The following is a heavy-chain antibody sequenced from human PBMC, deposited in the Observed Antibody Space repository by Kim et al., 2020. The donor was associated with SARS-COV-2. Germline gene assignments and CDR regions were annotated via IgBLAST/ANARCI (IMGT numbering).Heavy chain of an antibody. Sequence: GGSLRLSCAASGFTFSSYAMSWVRQAPGKGLEWVSAISGRGGSTYYADSVKGRFTISRDNSRNTLYLQMNSLRAEDTAVYYCAGGRWFGELSGDYWGQGTLVTVSS. J-gene: IGHJ4*02. CDR2: ISGRGGST. CDR1: GFTFSSYA. D-gene: IGHD3-10*01. CDR3: AGGRWFGELSGDY. V-gene: IGHV3-23*01.